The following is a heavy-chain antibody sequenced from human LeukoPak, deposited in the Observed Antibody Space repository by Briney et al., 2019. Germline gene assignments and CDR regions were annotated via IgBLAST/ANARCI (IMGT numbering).Heavy chain of an antibody. CDR2: ISGSGGST. D-gene: IGHD3-3*01. CDR3: QIFGVVIRYYYMDV. J-gene: IGHJ6*03. Sequence: GGSLRLSCAASGFTFSSYAMSWVRQAPGKGLEWVSAISGSGGSTYYADSVKGRFTISRDNSKNTLYLQMNSLRAEDTAVYYCQIFGVVIRYYYMDVWGKGTTVTVSS. CDR1: GFTFSSYA. V-gene: IGHV3-23*01.